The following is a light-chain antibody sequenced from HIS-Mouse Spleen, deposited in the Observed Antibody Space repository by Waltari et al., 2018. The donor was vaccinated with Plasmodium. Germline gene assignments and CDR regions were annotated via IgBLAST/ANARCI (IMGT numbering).Light chain of an antibody. J-gene: IGLJ3*02. CDR3: QVWDSSTV. CDR1: NIGSKQ. CDR2: RDS. V-gene: IGLV3-9*01. Sequence: SYELTQPLSVSVALGQTARITCGGNNIGSKQVHGYQQKPGQAPVLVIYRDSNRPSGIPERFSGSNSGNTATLTISRAQAGDEADYYCQVWDSSTVFGGGTKLTVL.